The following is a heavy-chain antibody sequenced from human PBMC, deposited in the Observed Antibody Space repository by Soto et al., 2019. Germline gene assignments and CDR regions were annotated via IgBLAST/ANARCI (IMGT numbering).Heavy chain of an antibody. V-gene: IGHV4-59*08. CDR1: GGSIGSYD. Sequence: SETLSLTCSVSGGSIGSYDWSWIRQPPGKGLEWIGFIYHSETTNYNPSLKSRVTISVDTPKNLFSLKLSSVTAADTAMYYCARLGLYSCGSGSCYPGYFDSWGQGTLVTVSS. D-gene: IGHD3-10*01. CDR3: ARLGLYSCGSGSCYPGYFDS. CDR2: IYHSETT. J-gene: IGHJ4*02.